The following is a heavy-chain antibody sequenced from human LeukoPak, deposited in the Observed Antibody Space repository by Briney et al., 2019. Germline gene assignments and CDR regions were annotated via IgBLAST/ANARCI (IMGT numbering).Heavy chain of an antibody. CDR1: GFTFSSYA. CDR3: TRITVVAGNTYLADY. CDR2: ISGSSSST. D-gene: IGHD6-19*01. J-gene: IGHJ4*02. V-gene: IGHV3-48*04. Sequence: GGSLRLSCAASGFTFSSYAMSWVRHAPGKGLEWVSYISGSSSSTNYADSVKGRFTISRDNANNSLYLQMNSLRAEDTAVYYCTRITVVAGNTYLADYWGQGTLVTISS.